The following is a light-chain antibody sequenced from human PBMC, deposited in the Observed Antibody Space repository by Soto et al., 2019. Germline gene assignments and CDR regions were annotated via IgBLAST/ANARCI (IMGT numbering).Light chain of an antibody. J-gene: IGLJ3*02. CDR1: SSDVRGYKY. Sequence: QSALTQPRSVSGSPGQSVTISCTGTSSDVRGYKYVSWYQKHPGKAPKLMIYAVSKRPSGVPDRFSGSKSGNTASLTISGRQGEDEADYYCCSYAGSYSLVFGGGTKLTGL. CDR2: AVS. CDR3: CSYAGSYSLV. V-gene: IGLV2-11*01.